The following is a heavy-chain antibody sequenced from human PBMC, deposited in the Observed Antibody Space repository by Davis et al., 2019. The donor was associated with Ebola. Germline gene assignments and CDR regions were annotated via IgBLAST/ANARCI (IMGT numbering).Heavy chain of an antibody. CDR1: GGSISSYY. J-gene: IGHJ4*02. CDR3: ARGRSSSGWYRGWDYYFDY. CDR2: IYYSGST. Sequence: PSETLSPTCPLSGGSISSYYWSWIRQLPGKGLEWIGYIYYSGSTNYNPSLKSRVTISVDTSTNQFSLKLSSVTAADTAVYYCARGRSSSGWYRGWDYYFDYWGQGTLVTVSS. V-gene: IGHV4-59*01. D-gene: IGHD6-19*01.